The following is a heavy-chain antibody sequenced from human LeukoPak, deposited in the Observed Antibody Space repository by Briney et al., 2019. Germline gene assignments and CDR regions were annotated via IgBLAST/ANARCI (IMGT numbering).Heavy chain of an antibody. V-gene: IGHV1-46*01. Sequence: ASVKISCKTSGYTFTTYYMYCVRQAPVERGECIGRINPRGGSTIYGQKFPGRVTMPRDTSTTTVYMELSRLRSEDPAVYYCARETYGANSGATDYWGQGTLVTVSS. D-gene: IGHD4-23*01. CDR1: GYTFTTYY. CDR2: INPRGGST. CDR3: ARETYGANSGATDY. J-gene: IGHJ4*02.